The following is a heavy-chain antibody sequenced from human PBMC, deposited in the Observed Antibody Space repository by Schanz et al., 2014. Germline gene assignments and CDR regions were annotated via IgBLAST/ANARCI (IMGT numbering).Heavy chain of an antibody. J-gene: IGHJ5*02. CDR2: INSVGSNT. CDR3: ARGRVLES. V-gene: IGHV3-74*02. Sequence: VQLVESGGGVVQPGRSLRLSCAASGFMFSSYGMHWVRQAPGKGLEWVARINSVGSNTDYADSVTGRFTISRDNAKNTLYLQMNTLRAEDTAVYYCARGRVLESWGQGTLVTVSS. D-gene: IGHD1-1*01. CDR1: GFMFSSYG.